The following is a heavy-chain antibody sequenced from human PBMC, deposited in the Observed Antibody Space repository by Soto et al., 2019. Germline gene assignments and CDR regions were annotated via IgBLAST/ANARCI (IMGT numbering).Heavy chain of an antibody. D-gene: IGHD3-3*01. J-gene: IGHJ3*02. V-gene: IGHV3-30-3*01. CDR2: ISYDGSNK. CDR3: ARDRRPLRFLEWFDPTNDAFDI. Sequence: PVGSLRLSCAASGFTFSSYAMHWVRQAPGKGLEWVAVISYDGSNKYYADSVKGRFTISRDNSKNTLYLQMNSLRAEDTAVYYCARDRRPLRFLEWFDPTNDAFDIWGQGTMVTVSS. CDR1: GFTFSSYA.